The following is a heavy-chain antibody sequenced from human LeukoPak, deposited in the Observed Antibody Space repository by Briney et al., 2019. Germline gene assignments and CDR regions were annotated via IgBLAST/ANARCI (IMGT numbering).Heavy chain of an antibody. CDR2: IQYDGSNK. CDR3: ARGWGTRLPFDY. V-gene: IGHV3-30*04. CDR1: GFTFSSYA. J-gene: IGHJ4*02. Sequence: GGSLRLSCAASGFTFSSYAMHWVRQAPGKGLEWVAFIQYDGSNKYYADSVKGRFTISRDNSKNTLYLQMSSLRSEDTAVYYCARGWGTRLPFDYWGQGTLVTVSS. D-gene: IGHD7-27*01.